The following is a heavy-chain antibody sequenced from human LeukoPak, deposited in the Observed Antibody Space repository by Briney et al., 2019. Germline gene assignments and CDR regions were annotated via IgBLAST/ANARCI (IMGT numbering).Heavy chain of an antibody. CDR2: IYHSGST. CDR3: ARDEFYYMDV. V-gene: IGHV4-39*07. CDR1: GGSISSSSYY. J-gene: IGHJ6*03. Sequence: SETLSLTCTVSGGSISSSSYYWGWIRQPPGKGLEWIGSIYHSGSTYYNPSLKSRVTIAVETSKNQFSLKLSSVTAADTAVYYCARDEFYYMDVWGKGTTVTVSS.